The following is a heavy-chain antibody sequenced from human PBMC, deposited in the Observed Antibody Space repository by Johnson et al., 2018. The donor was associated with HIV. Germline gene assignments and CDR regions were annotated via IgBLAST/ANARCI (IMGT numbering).Heavy chain of an antibody. CDR2: ISWNSGSI. CDR3: ARVLQSGKYDSLTDAFDI. V-gene: IGHV3-9*01. J-gene: IGHJ3*02. D-gene: IGHD3-9*01. Sequence: VQLVESGGGVVQPGRSLRLSCAASGFTFDDYAMHWVRQAPGKGLEWVSGISWNSGSIGYADSVKGRFTISRDNAKNSLYLQMNSLRAEDTALYYCARVLQSGKYDSLTDAFDIWGQGTMVTVSS. CDR1: GFTFDDYA.